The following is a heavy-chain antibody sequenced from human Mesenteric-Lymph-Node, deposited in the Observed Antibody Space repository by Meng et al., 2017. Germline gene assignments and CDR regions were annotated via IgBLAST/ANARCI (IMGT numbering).Heavy chain of an antibody. CDR3: AYSGSYYPDY. CDR2: INHSGST. J-gene: IGHJ4*02. D-gene: IGHD1-26*01. Sequence: QVQLQQWGAGLLKPSETLSLTCAVDGGSFSGSYWSWIRQPPGKGLEWIGEINHSGSTNYNPSLKNRVTISVDTSKNQFSLKLSSVTAADTAVYYCAYSGSYYPDYWGQGTLVTVSS. V-gene: IGHV4-34*01. CDR1: GGSFSGSY.